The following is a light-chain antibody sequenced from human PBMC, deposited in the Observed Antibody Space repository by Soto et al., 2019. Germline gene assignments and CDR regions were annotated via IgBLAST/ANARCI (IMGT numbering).Light chain of an antibody. CDR2: MVS. V-gene: IGLV2-14*01. J-gene: IGLJ1*01. CDR3: LPYAGSYNFV. Sequence: QSVLTQPASVSGSPGQSITISCTGTSSDVGNYNYVSWYQQYPGRVPKLLIYMVSNRPSGVSNRFSGSRSGNTASLTISGLQAEDEADYYCLPYAGSYNFVFGSGTKVTVL. CDR1: SSDVGNYNY.